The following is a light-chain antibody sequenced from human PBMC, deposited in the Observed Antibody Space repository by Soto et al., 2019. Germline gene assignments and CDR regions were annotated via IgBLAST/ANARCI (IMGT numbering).Light chain of an antibody. CDR2: RNN. V-gene: IGLV1-47*01. CDR1: SSSIGSNY. Sequence: QSVLTQPPSASGTSGQRVTISCSGSSSSIGSNYVFWYRQLPGMAPKLLIHRNNQRPSGVPDRFSGSKSATSASLAISGHRSEDEADYYCAAWDDNLTRVIFGGGTKLTLL. J-gene: IGLJ2*01. CDR3: AAWDDNLTRVI.